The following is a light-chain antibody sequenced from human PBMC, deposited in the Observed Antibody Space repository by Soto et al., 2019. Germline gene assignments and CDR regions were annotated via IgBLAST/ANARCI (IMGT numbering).Light chain of an antibody. CDR2: EVN. CDR3: SSYRGSSTLYV. Sequence: QSVLTQPASVSGSPGQSITISCTGTSSDVGTYNYVSWYQQHPGKAPTLMIYEVNNRPSGVSNRFSGSKSDNTASLTISGLQDEDEADYYCSSYRGSSTLYVFGTGTKVTVL. CDR1: SSDVGTYNY. J-gene: IGLJ1*01. V-gene: IGLV2-14*01.